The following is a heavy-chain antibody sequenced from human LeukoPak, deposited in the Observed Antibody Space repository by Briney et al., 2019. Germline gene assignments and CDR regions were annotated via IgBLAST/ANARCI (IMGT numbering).Heavy chain of an antibody. D-gene: IGHD1-26*01. Sequence: PSETLSLTCTVSGDSISSGNYWGWIRQPPGKGLGWIGSIFHTGSTYFNLSLKSRVTISVDTSKNQFSLRLSSVTAADTAVYYCARGGQVVGRTMSDYWGQGTLVTVSS. CDR2: IFHTGST. J-gene: IGHJ4*02. V-gene: IGHV4-38-2*02. CDR3: ARGGQVVGRTMSDY. CDR1: GDSISSGNY.